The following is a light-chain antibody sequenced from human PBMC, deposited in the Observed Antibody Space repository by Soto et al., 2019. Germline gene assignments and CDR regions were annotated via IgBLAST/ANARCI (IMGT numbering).Light chain of an antibody. CDR1: SSDVGAYRH. CDR2: DVS. J-gene: IGLJ1*01. Sequence: QSALTQPASVSGSPGQAITISCTGTSSDVGAYRHVSWHQQYPGKAPKLMIYDVSDRPSGVSYRFSGSKSGNTASLTISGLQAEDEADYYCSAYTARRSYIFGSGTKVTVL. V-gene: IGLV2-14*01. CDR3: SAYTARRSYI.